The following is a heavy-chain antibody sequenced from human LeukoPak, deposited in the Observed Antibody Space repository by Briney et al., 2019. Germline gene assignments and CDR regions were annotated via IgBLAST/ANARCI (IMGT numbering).Heavy chain of an antibody. Sequence: PGGSLRLSCAASGFTFSSDWMSWVRQAPGKGLEWVANIKQDGSEKYYVDSVKGRFTISRDKAKNSLYLQMNSLRAEDTAVYYCARGYCSGGSCYSIDYWGQGTLVTVSS. J-gene: IGHJ4*02. CDR3: ARGYCSGGSCYSIDY. D-gene: IGHD2-15*01. V-gene: IGHV3-7*01. CDR1: GFTFSSDW. CDR2: IKQDGSEK.